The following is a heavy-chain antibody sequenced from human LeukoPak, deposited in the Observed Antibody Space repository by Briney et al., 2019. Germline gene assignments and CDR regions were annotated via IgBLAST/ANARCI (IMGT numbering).Heavy chain of an antibody. Sequence: SETLSLTCAVYGGSFSGYYWSWIRQPPGKGLEWIGEINHSGSTNYNPSLKSRVTISVDTSKNQFSLKLSSVTAADTAVYYCARVGNPLVTVFAWFDPWGQGTLVTVSS. J-gene: IGHJ5*02. CDR3: ARVGNPLVTVFAWFDP. V-gene: IGHV4-34*01. CDR1: GGSFSGYY. CDR2: INHSGST. D-gene: IGHD3-3*01.